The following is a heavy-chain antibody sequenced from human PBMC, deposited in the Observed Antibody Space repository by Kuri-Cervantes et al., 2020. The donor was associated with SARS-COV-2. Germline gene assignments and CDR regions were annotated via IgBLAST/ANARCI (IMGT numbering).Heavy chain of an antibody. Sequence: GGSLRLSCAASGFTFSSYAMSWVRQAPGKGLEWVSAISGSGGSTYYADSVKGRFTISRDNAKNSLYLQMNSLRAEDTAVYYCARDFNPLDYWGQGTLVTVSS. CDR2: ISGSGGST. J-gene: IGHJ4*02. CDR3: ARDFNPLDY. CDR1: GFTFSSYA. V-gene: IGHV3-23*01.